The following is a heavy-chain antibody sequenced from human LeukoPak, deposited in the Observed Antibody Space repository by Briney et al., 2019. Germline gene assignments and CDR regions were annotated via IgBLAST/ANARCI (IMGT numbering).Heavy chain of an antibody. CDR3: ARVKRVPEVWFDP. CDR2: INPNSLIP. Sequence: GASVKVSCKPSGYTLHDYYLHWVQQATAQGLDYMGWINPNSLIPGYAQKFQGRVTLTMDTSINTAYMELSGLTSDDTAVYYCARVKRVPEVWFDPWGQGTLVTVSS. CDR1: GYTLHDYY. V-gene: IGHV1-8*01. J-gene: IGHJ5*02. D-gene: IGHD6-25*01.